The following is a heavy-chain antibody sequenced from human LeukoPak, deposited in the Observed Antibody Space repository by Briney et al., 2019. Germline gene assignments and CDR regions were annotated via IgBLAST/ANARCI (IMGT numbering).Heavy chain of an antibody. J-gene: IGHJ6*02. CDR2: IYYNGNT. Sequence: PSETLSLTCSVSDGSINSYYWNWIRRPPGKGLEWIGYIYYNGNTNYSPSLKSRVAMSVDTSKNLFSLKVSSVTAADTAVYYCARGRSNYYGMDVWGQGTTVTVSS. D-gene: IGHD1-26*01. CDR3: ARGRSNYYGMDV. CDR1: DGSINSYY. V-gene: IGHV4-59*01.